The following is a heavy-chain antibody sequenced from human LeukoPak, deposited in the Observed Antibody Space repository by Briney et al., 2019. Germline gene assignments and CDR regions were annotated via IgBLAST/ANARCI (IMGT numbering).Heavy chain of an antibody. V-gene: IGHV3-33*01. CDR1: GFTFSSYG. CDR3: ARETGICATPNSCHDAFDI. CDR2: IWYDGSNE. Sequence: PGRSLRLSCAASGFTFSSYGMHWLRQAPGKGLGWLTIIWYDGSNEYYVDSVRGRFTISRDNSKNTLYLQMNSLRAEATAVYYCARETGICATPNSCHDAFDIWGQGTMVTVSS. D-gene: IGHD2-15*01. J-gene: IGHJ3*02.